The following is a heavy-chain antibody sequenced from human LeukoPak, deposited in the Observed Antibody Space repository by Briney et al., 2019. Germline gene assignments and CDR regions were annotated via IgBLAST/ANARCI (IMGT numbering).Heavy chain of an antibody. D-gene: IGHD3-10*01. Sequence: ASVKVSCKASGYTFTSYGISWVRQAPGQGLEWMGWISAYNGNTNYAQKLQGRVTMTTDTSTSTAYMELRSLRSDDTAVYYCARGGNYYGSGSYYQWGNWFDPRGQGTLVTVSS. CDR1: GYTFTSYG. CDR3: ARGGNYYGSGSYYQWGNWFDP. V-gene: IGHV1-18*01. CDR2: ISAYNGNT. J-gene: IGHJ5*02.